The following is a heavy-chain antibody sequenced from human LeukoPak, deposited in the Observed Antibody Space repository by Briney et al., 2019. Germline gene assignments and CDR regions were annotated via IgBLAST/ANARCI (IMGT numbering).Heavy chain of an antibody. Sequence: PGGSLRLSCAASGFTFSSYGMSWVRQAPGKGLEWVSAISGSGGSTYYADSVKGRFTISRDNSKNTLYLQMNSLRAEDTAVYYCTSQNQIYDFWSGYYSSEVDYWGQGTLVTVSS. D-gene: IGHD3-3*01. J-gene: IGHJ4*02. CDR3: TSQNQIYDFWSGYYSSEVDY. CDR1: GFTFSSYG. V-gene: IGHV3-23*01. CDR2: ISGSGGST.